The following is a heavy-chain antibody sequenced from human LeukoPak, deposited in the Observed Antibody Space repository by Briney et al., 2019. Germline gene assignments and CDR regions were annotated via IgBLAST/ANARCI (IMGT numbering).Heavy chain of an antibody. CDR1: GFTFTSSA. J-gene: IGHJ4*02. CDR3: ATGIIAARPDGDY. D-gene: IGHD6-6*01. V-gene: IGHV1-58*01. CDR2: IVVGSGNT. Sequence: ASVKVSCKASGFTFTSSAVQWVRQARGQRLEWIGWIVVGSGNTNYAQKFQERVTITRDMSTSTAYMELSSLRSEDTAVYYCATGIIAARPDGDYWGQGTLVTVSS.